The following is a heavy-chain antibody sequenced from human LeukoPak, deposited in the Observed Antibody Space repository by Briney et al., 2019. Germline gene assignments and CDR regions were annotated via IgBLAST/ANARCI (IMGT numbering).Heavy chain of an antibody. CDR1: GFTFSTYA. CDR2: IAFDGSNK. J-gene: IGHJ3*01. CDR3: ARRNWGSGGGFDL. V-gene: IGHV3-30*14. D-gene: IGHD7-27*01. Sequence: PGGSLRLSCVASGFTFSTYAMHWVRQAPGKGLEWVAVIAFDGSNKYYVDAVKGRFTISRENAKNSLYLQMNSLRAGDTAIYYCARRNWGSGGGFDLWGQGTMLTVSS.